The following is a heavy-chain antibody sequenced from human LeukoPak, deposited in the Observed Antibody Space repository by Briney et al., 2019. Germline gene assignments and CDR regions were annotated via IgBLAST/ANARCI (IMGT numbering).Heavy chain of an antibody. J-gene: IGHJ4*02. CDR2: ITGSDGIT. CDR1: GFTFSNYA. D-gene: IGHD3-9*01. CDR3: AKWGDYDVLTGYYDPDY. Sequence: AGGSLRLSCVASGFTFSNYAMSWVRQAPGKGLEWVSAITGSDGITYYADSVKGRFTISRDNSKNTLYLQMNSLRAEDTAVYYCAKWGDYDVLTGYYDPDYWGQGTLVTVSS. V-gene: IGHV3-23*01.